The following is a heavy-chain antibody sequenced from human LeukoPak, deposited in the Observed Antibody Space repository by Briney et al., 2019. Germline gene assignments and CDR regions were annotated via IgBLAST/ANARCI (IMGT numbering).Heavy chain of an antibody. Sequence: SETLSLTCTVSGGSISSYYWSWIRQPPGKGLEWIGYIYYSGSANYNPSLKSRVTISVDTSKNQFSLKLSSVTAADTAVYYCARHRRNYYDSSSSRLRYWFDHWGQGTLVTVSS. CDR1: GGSISSYY. CDR3: ARHRRNYYDSSSSRLRYWFDH. V-gene: IGHV4-59*08. CDR2: IYYSGSA. D-gene: IGHD3-22*01. J-gene: IGHJ5*02.